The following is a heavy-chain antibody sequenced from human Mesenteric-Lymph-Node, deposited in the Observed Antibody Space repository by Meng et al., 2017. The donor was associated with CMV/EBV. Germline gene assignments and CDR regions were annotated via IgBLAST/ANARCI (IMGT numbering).Heavy chain of an antibody. CDR1: GHTFASFD. V-gene: IGHV1-8*01. CDR3: ARGEYCSTPSCYRDAASDI. D-gene: IGHD2-2*01. CDR2: MNPNSYRT. J-gene: IGHJ3*02. Sequence: ASVKVSCKASGHTFASFDINRVRQATGQGLECMGWMNPNSYRTAFAQKFQGRVTLTRNTSITTAYMELSSLRSDDTAVYYCARGEYCSTPSCYRDAASDIWGQGTLVTVSS.